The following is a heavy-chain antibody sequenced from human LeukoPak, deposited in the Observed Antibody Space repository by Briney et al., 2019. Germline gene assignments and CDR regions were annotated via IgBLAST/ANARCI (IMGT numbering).Heavy chain of an antibody. CDR2: INAYNGNT. Sequence: ASVKVSCKASGYTVTSYGISWVRQAPGQGLEWMGWINAYNGNTNYAQKLQGRVTMTTDTSTSTAYMELRSLRSDDTAVYYCARASRSRQLVRWPVDYWGQGTLVTVSS. CDR1: GYTVTSYG. V-gene: IGHV1-18*01. D-gene: IGHD6-6*01. J-gene: IGHJ4*02. CDR3: ARASRSRQLVRWPVDY.